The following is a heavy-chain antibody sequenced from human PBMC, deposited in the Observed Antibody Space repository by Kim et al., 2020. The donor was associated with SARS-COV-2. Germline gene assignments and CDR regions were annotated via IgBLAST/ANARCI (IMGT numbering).Heavy chain of an antibody. CDR2: IYWDDDK. CDR3: AHLYCTITSCYLGWFDP. J-gene: IGHJ5*02. V-gene: IGHV2-5*02. D-gene: IGHD2-2*01. CDR1: GFSLSTSGVG. Sequence: SGPTLVNPTQTLTLTCTFSGFSLSTSGVGVGWIRQPPGKALEWLALIYWDDDKRYSPSLKSRLTITKDTSKNQVVLTMTNMDPVDTATYYCAHLYCTITSCYLGWFDPWGQGTLVTVSS.